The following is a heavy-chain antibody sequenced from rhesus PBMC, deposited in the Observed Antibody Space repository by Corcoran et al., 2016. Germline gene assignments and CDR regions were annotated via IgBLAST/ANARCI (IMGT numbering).Heavy chain of an antibody. J-gene: IGHJ4*01. CDR2: ISGSCGST. V-gene: IGHV4-173*01. CDR1: GGSISNNY. Sequence: QLQLQESGPGLVKPSETLSLTCTVSGGSISNNYWSWIRQPPGKGLEWIGRISGSCGSTDYNPSLKSRVTISTDTSKNQFSLKLNSVTAADTAIYYCARYSGSYYRDYWGQGVLVTVSS. D-gene: IGHD3-16*01. CDR3: ARYSGSYYRDY.